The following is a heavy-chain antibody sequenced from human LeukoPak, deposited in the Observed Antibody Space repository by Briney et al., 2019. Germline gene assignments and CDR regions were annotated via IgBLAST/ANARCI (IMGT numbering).Heavy chain of an antibody. CDR3: AREAESGSNNWLDP. CDR1: GYTFISFI. CDR2: INPSGGST. D-gene: IGHD1-26*01. V-gene: IGHV1-46*01. J-gene: IGHJ5*02. Sequence: GGPVKVSCKASGYTFISFIMHWVRHAPGQRVEWMGIINPSGGSTSYAQKFQGRDTMTRDTSTSTVYMELSSLRSEDTAVYYCAREAESGSNNWLDPWGQGTLVTVSS.